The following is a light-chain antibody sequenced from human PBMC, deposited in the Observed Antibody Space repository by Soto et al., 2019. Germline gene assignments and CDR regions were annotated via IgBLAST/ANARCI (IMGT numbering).Light chain of an antibody. CDR1: QNVRSN. CDR3: QQYDDWPET. V-gene: IGKV3-15*01. Sequence: EILMTQSPATLSGSPGERATLSCRASQNVRSNLAWYQQKPGQAPRLLIYGASTRATGIPARFSGRGSGTGFILTISSLKSEDFAVYYCQQYDDWPETFGQGTKVDIK. J-gene: IGKJ1*01. CDR2: GAS.